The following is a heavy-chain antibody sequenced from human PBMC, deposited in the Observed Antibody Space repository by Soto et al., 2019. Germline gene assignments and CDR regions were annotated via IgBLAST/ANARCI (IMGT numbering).Heavy chain of an antibody. J-gene: IGHJ6*04. Sequence: SETLSLTCTVSGGSISSYYWSWIRQPPGKGLEGSGYIYYSGSTHYNPSLKSRVTISVDTSKNQFSLKLSSVTAADTAVYYCAGVAMVRPYGMDVWGKGTTVTVGS. CDR1: GGSISSYY. CDR3: AGVAMVRPYGMDV. CDR2: IYYSGST. D-gene: IGHD5-18*01. V-gene: IGHV4-59*01.